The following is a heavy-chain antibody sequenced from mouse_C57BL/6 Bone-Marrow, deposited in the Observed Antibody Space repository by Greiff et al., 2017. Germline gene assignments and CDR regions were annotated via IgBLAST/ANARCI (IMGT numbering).Heavy chain of an antibody. V-gene: IGHV1-47*01. D-gene: IGHD2-2*01. Sequence: QVQLQQSGAELVKPGASVKMSCKASGYTFTTYPIEWMKQNHGKSLEWIGNFHPYNDDTKYTEKFKGKATLTVEKSSSTVYLELSRLTSDDSAVYYCARGGLRRAYWYFDVWGTGTTVTVSS. CDR3: ARGGLRRAYWYFDV. CDR1: GYTFTTYP. J-gene: IGHJ1*03. CDR2: FHPYNDDT.